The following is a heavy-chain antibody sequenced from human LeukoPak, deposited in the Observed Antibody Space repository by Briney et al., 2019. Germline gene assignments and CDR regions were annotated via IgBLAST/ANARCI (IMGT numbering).Heavy chain of an antibody. V-gene: IGHV4-59*01. J-gene: IGHJ4*02. CDR1: GGSISSYY. Sequence: PSETLSLTCTVSGGSISSYYWSWIRQPPGKGLEWIGYIYYSGSTNYNPSLRSRVTISIDTSKNQFSLNLSSVTAADTAVYYCARGASGYSYGWGQGTLVTVSS. CDR3: ARGASGYSYG. D-gene: IGHD5-18*01. CDR2: IYYSGST.